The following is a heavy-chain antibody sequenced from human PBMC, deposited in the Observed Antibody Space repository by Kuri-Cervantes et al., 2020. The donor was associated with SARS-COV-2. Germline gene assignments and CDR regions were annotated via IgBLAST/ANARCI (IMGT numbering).Heavy chain of an antibody. CDR3: ARGVGAAVAGTLITIYYYYGMDV. CDR1: GGSFSGYY. V-gene: IGHV4-34*01. CDR2: INHSGST. D-gene: IGHD6-19*01. J-gene: IGHJ6*02. Sequence: SQTLSFTCAVYGGSFSGYYWSWIRQPPGKGLEWIGEINHSGSTNHNPSLKSRVTISVDTSKNQFSLKLSSVTAADTAVYYCARGVGAAVAGTLITIYYYYGMDVWGQGTTVTVSS.